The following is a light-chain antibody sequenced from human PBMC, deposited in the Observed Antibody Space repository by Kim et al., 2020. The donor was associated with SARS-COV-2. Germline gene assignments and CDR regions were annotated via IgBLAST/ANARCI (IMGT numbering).Light chain of an antibody. CDR1: KLGDKY. V-gene: IGLV3-1*01. J-gene: IGLJ2*01. CDR2: QDS. Sequence: SYELTQPPSVSVSPGQTASITCSGDKLGDKYACWYQQKPGQSPVLVIYQDSKRPSGIPERFSGSNSGNTATLTISGTQAMDEADYYCQAWDSSTVVFGGGTQLYVL. CDR3: QAWDSSTVV.